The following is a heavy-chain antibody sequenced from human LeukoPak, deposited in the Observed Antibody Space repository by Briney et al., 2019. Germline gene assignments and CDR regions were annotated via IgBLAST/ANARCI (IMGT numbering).Heavy chain of an antibody. Sequence: ASVKVSCKASAYTFSAYFVHWVRQAPGQGFEWMGRINPNSGDTSFAQKFQDRVTLTRDTSINTAYMELHSLRSDDTAIYYCVRDYDILGGYYRQDWYFDLWGRGTLVTVSS. J-gene: IGHJ2*01. CDR2: INPNSGDT. CDR3: VRDYDILGGYYRQDWYFDL. CDR1: AYTFSAYF. V-gene: IGHV1-2*06. D-gene: IGHD3-9*01.